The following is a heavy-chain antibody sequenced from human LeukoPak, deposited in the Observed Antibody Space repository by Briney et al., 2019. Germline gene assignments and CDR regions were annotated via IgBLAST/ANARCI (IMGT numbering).Heavy chain of an antibody. V-gene: IGHV4-38-2*01. Sequence: KPSETLSLTCAVSGYSISSGYYWGWIRPPPGKGLEWIGSIYHSGTTYYNPSLKSRVTISVDTSKDQFSLKLSSVTAADPAVYYCASQRLELWFGELRQEFDYWGQGTLVTVSS. CDR2: IYHSGTT. CDR3: ASQRLELWFGELRQEFDY. D-gene: IGHD3-10*01. CDR1: GYSISSGYY. J-gene: IGHJ4*02.